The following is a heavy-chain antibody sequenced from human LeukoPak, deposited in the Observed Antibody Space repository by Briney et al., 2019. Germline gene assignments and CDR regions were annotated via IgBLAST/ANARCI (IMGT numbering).Heavy chain of an antibody. V-gene: IGHV4-4*02. Sequence: PSETLSLACAVSGGSISSSNWWSWVRQPPGQGLEWIGEIYHSGSTNYNPSLKSRVTISVDKSKNQFSLKLSSVTAADTAVYYCARGAIQLWPYYFDYWGQGTLVTVSS. D-gene: IGHD5-18*01. J-gene: IGHJ4*02. CDR1: GGSISSSNW. CDR2: IYHSGST. CDR3: ARGAIQLWPYYFDY.